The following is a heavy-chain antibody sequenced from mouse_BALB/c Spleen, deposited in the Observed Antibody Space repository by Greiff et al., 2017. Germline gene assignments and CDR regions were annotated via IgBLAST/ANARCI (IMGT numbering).Heavy chain of an antibody. V-gene: IGHV1S137*01. CDR2: ISTYYGDA. CDR1: GYTFTDYA. Sequence: VQLQQSGAELVRPGVSVKISCKGSGYTFTDYAMHWVKQSHAKSLEWIGVISTYYGDASYNQKFKGKATMTVDKSSSTAYMQLSSLTSEDSAVYYCARLLITTAWFAYWGQGTLVTVSA. D-gene: IGHD2-4*01. CDR3: ARLLITTAWFAY. J-gene: IGHJ3*01.